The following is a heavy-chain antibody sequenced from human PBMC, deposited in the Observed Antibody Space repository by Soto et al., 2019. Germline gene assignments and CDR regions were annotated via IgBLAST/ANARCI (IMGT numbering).Heavy chain of an antibody. Sequence: PSETLSLTCAVSGGSISSGGYSWSWIRQPPGKGLEWIGYIYHSGSTYYNPSLKSRVTISVDRSKNQFSLKLSSVTAADTAVYYCARLGVYLDCLLPLNYYGMDVWGQGTTVTVS. D-gene: IGHD3-9*01. CDR2: IYHSGST. CDR1: GGSISSGGYS. CDR3: ARLGVYLDCLLPLNYYGMDV. V-gene: IGHV4-30-2*01. J-gene: IGHJ6*02.